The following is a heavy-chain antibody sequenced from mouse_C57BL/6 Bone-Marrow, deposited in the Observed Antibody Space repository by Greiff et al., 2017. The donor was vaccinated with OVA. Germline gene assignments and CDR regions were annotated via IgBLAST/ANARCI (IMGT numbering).Heavy chain of an antibody. CDR1: GYTFTSYG. D-gene: IGHD2-4*01. V-gene: IGHV1-81*01. J-gene: IGHJ1*03. CDR3: ASFYDYDGYWYFDV. CDR2: IYPRSGNT. Sequence: QVQLKESGAELARPGASVKLSCKASGYTFTSYGISWVKQRTGQGLEWIGEIYPRSGNTYYNEKFKGKATLTADKSSSTAYMELRSLTSEDSAVYFCASFYDYDGYWYFDVWGTGTTVTVSS.